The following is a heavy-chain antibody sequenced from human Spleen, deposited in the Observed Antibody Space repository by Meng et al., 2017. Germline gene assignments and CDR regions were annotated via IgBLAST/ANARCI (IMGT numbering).Heavy chain of an antibody. D-gene: IGHD1-26*01. CDR1: GLTFSSYW. J-gene: IGHJ4*02. CDR2: IDFDGSST. CDR3: TTDWEVGATNDFGY. V-gene: IGHV3-74*01. Sequence: EVQLVESGGGLVQPGGPLRPSCAASGLTFSSYWMYWVRQAPGKGLVWVSRIDFDGSSTSYADSVKGRFTISRDNARNTVFLQMNSLRAEDTAVYYCTTDWEVGATNDFGYWGQGTLVTVSS.